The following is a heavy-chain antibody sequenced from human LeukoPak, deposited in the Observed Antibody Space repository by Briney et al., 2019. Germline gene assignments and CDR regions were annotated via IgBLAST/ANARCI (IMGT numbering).Heavy chain of an antibody. CDR1: GDSISSSSYY. Sequence: PSETLSLTCTVSGDSISSSSYYWGWIRQPPGKGLEWIGSIYYSGSTYYNPSLKSRVTISVDTSKNQFSLKLSSVTAADTAVYYCATYYGSGSYGKYNWFDPWGQGTLVTVSS. CDR3: ATYYGSGSYGKYNWFDP. V-gene: IGHV4-39*01. CDR2: IYYSGST. J-gene: IGHJ5*02. D-gene: IGHD3-10*01.